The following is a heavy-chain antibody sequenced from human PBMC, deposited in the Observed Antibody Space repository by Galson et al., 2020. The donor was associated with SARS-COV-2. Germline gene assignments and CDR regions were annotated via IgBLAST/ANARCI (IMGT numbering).Heavy chain of an antibody. J-gene: IGHJ4*02. D-gene: IGHD4-17*01. V-gene: IGHV3-11*01. CDR3: AREGADGDYANF. Sequence: GESLKISCAASGFTFSEYFMSWIRQAPGRGLEWVAYIGSSGNTIHSADSVKGRFSISRDNARNSLFLQMDRLRAEDTAVYFCAREGADGDYANFWGQGTLVTVS. CDR2: IGSSGNTI. CDR1: GFTFSEYF.